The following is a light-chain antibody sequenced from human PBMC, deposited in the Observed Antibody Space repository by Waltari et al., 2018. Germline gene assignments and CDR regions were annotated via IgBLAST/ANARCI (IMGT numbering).Light chain of an antibody. CDR2: EDN. Sequence: QSVLTQAPPVSAAPGQPVTISRSGTTPKIGDIYESWYQELPGAAPKILIDEDNRRPYGIPDRFSGSKSGASATLGITGLQTGDEADYYCGSWDSSLGIGVLGGGTRLTVL. CDR3: GSWDSSLGIGV. CDR1: TPKIGDIY. J-gene: IGLJ3*02. V-gene: IGLV1-51*01.